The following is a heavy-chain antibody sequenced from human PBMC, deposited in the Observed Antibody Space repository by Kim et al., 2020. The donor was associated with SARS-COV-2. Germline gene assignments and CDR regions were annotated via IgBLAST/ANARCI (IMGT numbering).Heavy chain of an antibody. CDR3: ARFSEGGSSWYYFDS. V-gene: IGHV3-11*03. J-gene: IGHJ4*02. Sequence: ESVKGQFPISRENAKNSLYLQMNSLRAEDTAMYYCARFSEGGSSWYYFDSWGQGALVTVSS. D-gene: IGHD6-13*01.